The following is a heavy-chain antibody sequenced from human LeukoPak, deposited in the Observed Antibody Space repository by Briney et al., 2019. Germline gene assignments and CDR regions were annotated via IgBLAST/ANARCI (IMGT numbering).Heavy chain of an antibody. V-gene: IGHV3-11*01. CDR2: ISSSGSTI. CDR3: ARDRPVAGTDY. CDR1: GFTFSDYY. D-gene: IGHD6-19*01. J-gene: IGHJ4*02. Sequence: GGSLRLSCAASGFTFSDYYMSWIGQAPGKGLEGVSYISSSGSTIYYADSVKGRFTISRDNAKNSLYLQMNSLRAEDTAVYYCARDRPVAGTDYWGQGTLVTVSS.